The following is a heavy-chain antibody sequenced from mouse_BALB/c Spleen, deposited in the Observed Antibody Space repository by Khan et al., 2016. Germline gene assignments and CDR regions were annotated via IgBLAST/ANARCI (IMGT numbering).Heavy chain of an antibody. J-gene: IGHJ4*01. CDR3: ARQYYSNHAMDY. CDR1: GYTFTNYG. Sequence: QIQLVQSGPELKKPGETVKISCKASGYTFTNYGMNWVKQAPGKGLKWMGWINTYTGEPTYADDFRGRFAFSLETSASTVYLQINNLKNDDMATYFCARQYYSNHAMDYWGQGTSVTVSS. D-gene: IGHD2-5*01. V-gene: IGHV9-1*02. CDR2: INTYTGEP.